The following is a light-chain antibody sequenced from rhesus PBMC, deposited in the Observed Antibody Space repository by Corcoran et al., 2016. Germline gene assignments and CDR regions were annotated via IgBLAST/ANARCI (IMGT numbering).Light chain of an antibody. Sequence: DIQMTQSPSSLSASVGDRVTITWRASQGIRSYFCWYQQKPGKAHKRLIYAESDLDSGVPSRFSGSGSGTELTLTIRSLPPEDYATYYCLQYNSWTWAFGQGTKVEIK. CDR2: AES. CDR3: LQYNSWTWA. V-gene: IGKV1-36*01. J-gene: IGKJ1*01. CDR1: QGIRSY.